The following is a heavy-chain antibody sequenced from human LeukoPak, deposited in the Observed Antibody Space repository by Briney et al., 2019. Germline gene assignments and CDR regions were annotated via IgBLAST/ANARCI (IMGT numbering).Heavy chain of an antibody. CDR1: GGSFSGYY. Sequence: SETLSLTCAVYGGSFSGYYWSWIRQPPGKGLEWIGEINHSGSTNYNPSLKSRVIISVDTSKNQFSLKLSSVTAADTAVYYCAGGNIVVVPAAISGEIDYWGQGTLVTVSS. D-gene: IGHD2-2*02. CDR2: INHSGST. V-gene: IGHV4-34*01. CDR3: AGGNIVVVPAAISGEIDY. J-gene: IGHJ4*02.